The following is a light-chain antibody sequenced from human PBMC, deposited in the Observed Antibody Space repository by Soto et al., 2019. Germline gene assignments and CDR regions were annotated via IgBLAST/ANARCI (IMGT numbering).Light chain of an antibody. CDR2: EVS. V-gene: IGLV2-14*01. CDR1: SSDVGGYNY. Sequence: QSVLTQPASVSGSPGQSITISCTGTSSDVGGYNYVSWYQQQSGKAPKLMIHEVSNRPSGVSNRFSGSKSGYTASLTISGLQAEDEADSYCSSYTSSRAYVFGIGTKLTVL. J-gene: IGLJ1*01. CDR3: SSYTSSRAYV.